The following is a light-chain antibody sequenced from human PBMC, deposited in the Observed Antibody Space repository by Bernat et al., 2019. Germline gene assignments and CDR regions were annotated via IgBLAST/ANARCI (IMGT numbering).Light chain of an antibody. CDR1: QNIITY. V-gene: IGKV1-39*01. CDR3: QQSYTVPPYT. J-gene: IGKJ2*01. CDR2: SAS. Sequence: DIQMTQSPSSLSASVGDSVTIACRASQNIITYVNCYQQKPGNAPKHLISSASSLQDGVPSRFSGSGSGTDFTLTITSLPPDDFATYYCQQSYTVPPYTFGQGTKVEIK.